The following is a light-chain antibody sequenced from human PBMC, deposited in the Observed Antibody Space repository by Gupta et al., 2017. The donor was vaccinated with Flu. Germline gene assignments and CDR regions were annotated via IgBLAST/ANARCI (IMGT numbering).Light chain of an antibody. V-gene: IGKV4-1*01. CDR2: GAS. CDR3: QQYISSPLT. CDR1: QSVLDSSNNRKC. J-gene: IGKJ3*01. Sequence: YLGERATINCKSSQSVLDSSNNRKCLGWFQQRPGQAPKLLIYGASARAPGVPDRFTGSGSATDFTLTISSLQTEDVAVYYCQQYISSPLTFGPGTKVEIK.